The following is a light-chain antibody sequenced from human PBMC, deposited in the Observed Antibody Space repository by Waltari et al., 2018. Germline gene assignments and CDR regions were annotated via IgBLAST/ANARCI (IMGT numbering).Light chain of an antibody. V-gene: IGKV1-5*01. CDR3: QQYYITPLS. CDR1: QNIRDW. CDR2: GAS. J-gene: IGKJ4*01. Sequence: DVQMTQSPSTLSASVGDRVTITCRASQNIRDWLAWYQQRPGKAPRLRIYGASTLQTGVPARFSGSGSGTEFTLTINSLQAEDVAIYFCQQYYITPLSFGGGTRVEIK.